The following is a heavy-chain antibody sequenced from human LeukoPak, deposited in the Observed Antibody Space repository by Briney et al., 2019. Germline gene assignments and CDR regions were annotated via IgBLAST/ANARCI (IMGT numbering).Heavy chain of an antibody. CDR3: ARKPWIQLWSFFDY. V-gene: IGHV4-34*01. D-gene: IGHD5-18*01. Sequence: SETLSLTCAVYGGSFSGYYWSWIRQPPGKGLEWIGEINHSGSTNYNPSLKSRVTISVDTSKNQFSLKLSSVTAADTDVYYCARKPWIQLWSFFDYWGQGTLVTVSS. CDR1: GGSFSGYY. J-gene: IGHJ4*02. CDR2: INHSGST.